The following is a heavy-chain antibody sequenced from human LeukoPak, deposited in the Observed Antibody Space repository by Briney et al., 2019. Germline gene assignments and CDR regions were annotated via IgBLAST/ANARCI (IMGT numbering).Heavy chain of an antibody. CDR3: ARDEGYCSSTSCYGAPDYYYYGMDV. J-gene: IGHJ6*02. CDR2: ISSSSSYI. V-gene: IGHV3-21*01. D-gene: IGHD2-2*01. CDR1: GFTFSSYG. Sequence: KTGGSLRLSCAASGFTFSSYGMHWVSQAPGKGLEWVSSISSSSSYIYYADSVKGRFTISRDNAKNSLYLQMNSLRAEDTAVYYCARDEGYCSSTSCYGAPDYYYYGMDVWGQGTTVTVSS.